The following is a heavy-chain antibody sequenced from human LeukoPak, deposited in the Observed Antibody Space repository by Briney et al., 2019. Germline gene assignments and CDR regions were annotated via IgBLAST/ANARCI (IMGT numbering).Heavy chain of an antibody. V-gene: IGHV4-4*07. Sequence: SETLSLTCTVSGGSISSYYWSWSRQPTGKGLEWIGRIYTSGSTTYNPSLKSRVTMSVDTSKNQFSRKLSSVTAADTAVYYYARDTYNWNVDTFDPWGQGTLVTVSS. CDR1: GGSISSYY. CDR2: IYTSGST. D-gene: IGHD1-20*01. J-gene: IGHJ5*02. CDR3: ARDTYNWNVDTFDP.